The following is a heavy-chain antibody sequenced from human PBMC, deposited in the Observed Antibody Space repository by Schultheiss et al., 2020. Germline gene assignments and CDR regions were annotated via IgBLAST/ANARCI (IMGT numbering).Heavy chain of an antibody. CDR1: GYTFTSYA. CDR3: ARDQVLVVVAATSAGQMNYYYYGMDV. Sequence: AYVKVSCKASGYTFTSYAISWVRQAPGQGLEWMGWISAYNGNTNYAQKLQGRVTMTTVTSTSTAYMELRSLRSDDTAVYYCARDQVLVVVAATSAGQMNYYYYGMDVWGQGTTVTVSS. CDR2: ISAYNGNT. J-gene: IGHJ6*02. V-gene: IGHV1-18*01. D-gene: IGHD2-15*01.